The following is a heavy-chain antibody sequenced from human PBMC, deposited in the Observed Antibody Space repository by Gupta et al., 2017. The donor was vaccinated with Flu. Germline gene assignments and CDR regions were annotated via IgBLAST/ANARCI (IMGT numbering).Heavy chain of an antibody. CDR3: AMISGFIDY. CDR1: GFTFGGYA. CDR2: ISGGVGSI. J-gene: IGHJ4*02. D-gene: IGHD3-22*01. Sequence: GFTFGGYAMGWVRQTPGKGLERVSAISGGVGSIYYADSVKGRFTISRDNSKSTMYMQMNSLRGDDTAVYDCAMISGFIDYWGQGPLVTVYS. V-gene: IGHV3-23*01.